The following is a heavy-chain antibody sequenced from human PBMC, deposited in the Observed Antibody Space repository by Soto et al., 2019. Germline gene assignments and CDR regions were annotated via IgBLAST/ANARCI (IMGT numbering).Heavy chain of an antibody. D-gene: IGHD4-4*01. CDR3: ARDPSTVNKLIGVWFDP. CDR2: IKPISDTT. Sequence: ASVKVSCKASGDTFGRFTINWVRQAPGQGLEWMGGIKPISDTTTYAQRFQGRVTFTADASTSTVYMELSSLRSEDTAMYYCARDPSTVNKLIGVWFDPWGQGTLVTVSS. V-gene: IGHV1-69*13. J-gene: IGHJ5*02. CDR1: GDTFGRFT.